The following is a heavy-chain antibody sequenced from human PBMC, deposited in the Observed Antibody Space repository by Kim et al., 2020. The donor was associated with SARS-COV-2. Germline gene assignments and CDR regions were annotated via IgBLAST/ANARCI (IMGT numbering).Heavy chain of an antibody. J-gene: IGHJ4*02. CDR3: AREFGATKDY. CDR1: GFTVSTND. V-gene: IGHV3-53*01. CDR2: IYSDGRT. Sequence: GGSLRLSCAASGFTVSTNDMSWVRQAPGKGLEWVSIIYSDGRTYHADSVRGRFTISRDNSKNTLYLQMNSLRVEDTAVYYCAREFGATKDYWGQGTLVTV. D-gene: IGHD1-26*01.